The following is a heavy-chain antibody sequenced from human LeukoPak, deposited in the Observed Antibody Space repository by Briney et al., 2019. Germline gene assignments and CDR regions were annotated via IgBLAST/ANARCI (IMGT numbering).Heavy chain of an antibody. V-gene: IGHV3-33*06. D-gene: IGHD6-13*01. CDR1: GFTFSSYA. J-gene: IGHJ6*03. CDR3: AKDNHNIAAAEGYYYYYYMDV. Sequence: GGSLRLSCAASGFTFSSYAMSWVRQAPGKGLEWVAVIWYDGSNKYYADSVKGRFTISRDNSKNTLYLQMDSLRAEDTAVYYCAKDNHNIAAAEGYYYYYYMDVWGKGTTVTVSS. CDR2: IWYDGSNK.